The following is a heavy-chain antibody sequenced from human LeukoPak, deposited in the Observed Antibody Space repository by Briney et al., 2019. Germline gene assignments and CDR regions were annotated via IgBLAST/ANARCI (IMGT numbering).Heavy chain of an antibody. J-gene: IGHJ5*02. CDR3: ARQDTAMVKGWFDH. D-gene: IGHD5-18*01. V-gene: IGHV4-38-2*01. CDR1: GYSISSGYY. CDR2: INHSGNT. Sequence: PSETLSLTCAVSGYSISSGYYWGWIRQPPGRGLEWIGSINHSGNTYCNPSLKSRVAISIDTSKNDFSLKVTSVTAADTAVYFCARQDTAMVKGWFDHWGQGTLVTVSS.